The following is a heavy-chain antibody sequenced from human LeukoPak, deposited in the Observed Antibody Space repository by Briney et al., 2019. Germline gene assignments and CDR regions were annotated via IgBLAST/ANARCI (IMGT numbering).Heavy chain of an antibody. CDR3: ATDPVGYCTANGCYSVDY. CDR1: GYTFTGYY. V-gene: IGHV1-2*02. J-gene: IGHJ4*02. D-gene: IGHD2-15*01. CDR2: INPNSGGT. Sequence: ASVKVSCKASGYTFTGYYMHWVRQAPGQGLEWMGWINPNSGGTNYAQKFQGRVTMTRNTSINTAYMELSRLRSDDTAVYYCATDPVGYCTANGCYSVDYWGQGTLVTVSS.